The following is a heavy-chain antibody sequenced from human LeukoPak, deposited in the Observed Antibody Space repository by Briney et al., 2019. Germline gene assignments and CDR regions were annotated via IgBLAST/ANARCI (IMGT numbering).Heavy chain of an antibody. CDR1: GFTFSSYA. V-gene: IGHV3-30*04. D-gene: IGHD6-13*01. CDR3: ARDPYRERGAAAGLFDY. CDR2: ISYDGSNK. J-gene: IGHJ4*02. Sequence: PGGSLRLSCAASGFTFSSYAMHWVRQAPGKGLEWVAVISYDGSNKYYADSVKGRFTISRDNSKNTLYLRMNSLRAEDTAVYYCARDPYRERGAAAGLFDYWGQGTLVTVSS.